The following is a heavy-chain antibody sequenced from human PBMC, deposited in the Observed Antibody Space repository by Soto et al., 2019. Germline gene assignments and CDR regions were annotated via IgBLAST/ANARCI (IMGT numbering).Heavy chain of an antibody. D-gene: IGHD3-3*01. CDR3: ARDFTMTGMDV. J-gene: IGHJ6*02. CDR2: ISRSDSNI. CDR1: GFSLSDYY. Sequence: VVSLRISCAASGFSLSDYYMSWIRQAPGKGLEWVSYISRSDSNIYYADSVKGRFTVSTDNAKNSLYLQMNSLRAEDTAVYYCARDFTMTGMDVWGQGTAVTVSS. V-gene: IGHV3-11*01.